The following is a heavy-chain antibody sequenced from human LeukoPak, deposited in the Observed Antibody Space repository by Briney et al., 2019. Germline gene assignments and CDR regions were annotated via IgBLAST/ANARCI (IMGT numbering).Heavy chain of an antibody. Sequence: WASVKASCKASGYTFIDYYMHWVRQAPGQGLGWMGWINPNSGGTNYAQNFQGRVTMTRDTSIRTVYMELSRLRSDDTAVYYCANTYALGNYYKGGFDPWGQGTLVTVSS. D-gene: IGHD3-10*01. CDR1: GYTFIDYY. CDR3: ANTYALGNYYKGGFDP. J-gene: IGHJ5*02. CDR2: INPNSGGT. V-gene: IGHV1-2*02.